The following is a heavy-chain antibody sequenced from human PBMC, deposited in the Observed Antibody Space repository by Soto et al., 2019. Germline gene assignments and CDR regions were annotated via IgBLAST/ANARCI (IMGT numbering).Heavy chain of an antibody. J-gene: IGHJ4*02. CDR2: IYYSGST. CDR3: ARLFYPGYDFWSGYYMNY. V-gene: IGHV4-39*01. D-gene: IGHD3-3*01. Sequence: PSETLSLTCTVSGGSISSSSYYWGWIRQPPGKGLEWIGSIYYSGSTYYNPSLKSRVTISVDTSKNQFSLKLSSVTAADTAVYYCARLFYPGYDFWSGYYMNYWGQGTLV. CDR1: GGSISSSSYY.